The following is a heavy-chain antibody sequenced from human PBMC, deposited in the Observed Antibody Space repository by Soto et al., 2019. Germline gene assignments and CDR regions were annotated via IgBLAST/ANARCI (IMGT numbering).Heavy chain of an antibody. J-gene: IGHJ4*02. V-gene: IGHV1-3*01. D-gene: IGHD6-19*01. Sequence: ASVKVSCKASGYTFTSYAMHWVRQAPGQRLEWMGWINAGNGNTKYSQKFQGRVTITRDTSASTAYMELSSLRSEDTAVYYCARASSSGCFYFDYCGQGTMVTVSS. CDR3: ARASSSGCFYFDY. CDR1: GYTFTSYA. CDR2: INAGNGNT.